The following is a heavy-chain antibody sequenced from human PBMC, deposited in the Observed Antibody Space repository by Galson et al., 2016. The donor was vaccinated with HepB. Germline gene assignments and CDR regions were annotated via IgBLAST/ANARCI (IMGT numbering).Heavy chain of an antibody. Sequence: SETLSLTCTVSGGSMISHYWNLVRQPPGKGPEWIGQTYYSGYTNYSPSLKSRVTISLDSSQNQISLRVRSVTAADTAVYYCARALRGTTSFFEYWGQGVLVTVSS. CDR1: GGSMISHY. D-gene: IGHD4-17*01. V-gene: IGHV4-59*11. J-gene: IGHJ4*02. CDR3: ARALRGTTSFFEY. CDR2: TYYSGYT.